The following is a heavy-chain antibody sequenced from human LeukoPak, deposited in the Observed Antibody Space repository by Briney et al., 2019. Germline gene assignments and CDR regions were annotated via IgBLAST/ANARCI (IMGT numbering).Heavy chain of an antibody. D-gene: IGHD3-16*02. CDR1: EFAFGNFY. Sequence: PGGSLRLSCTASEFAFGNFYMSWIRQAPGKGLEWVAYIDGRSTAILYADSVRGRFTISRDNSKNSLYLEMNSLTAEDAAVYHCARDYRPYYFDYWGQGALVTVSS. J-gene: IGHJ4*02. V-gene: IGHV3-11*01. CDR3: ARDYRPYYFDY. CDR2: IDGRSTAI.